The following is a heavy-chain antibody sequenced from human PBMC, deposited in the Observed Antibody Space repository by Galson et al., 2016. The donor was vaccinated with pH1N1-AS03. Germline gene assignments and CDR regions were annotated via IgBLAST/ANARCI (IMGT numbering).Heavy chain of an antibody. CDR1: GFTFGDYA. CDR2: IRGKSYGGTT. V-gene: IGHV3-49*03. J-gene: IGHJ4*02. CDR3: SRYGGYPDY. Sequence: SLRLSCAASGFTFGDYAMSWFRQAPGKGLEWVGFIRGKSYGGTTEYAASVKGRFSISGDDSDSIVYLQMNSLKIEDTAVYYCSRYGGYPDYWGQGTLVTVSS. D-gene: IGHD5-18*01.